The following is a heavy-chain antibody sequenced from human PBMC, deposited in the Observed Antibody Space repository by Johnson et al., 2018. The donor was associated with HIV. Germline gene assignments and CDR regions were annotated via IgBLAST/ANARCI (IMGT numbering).Heavy chain of an antibody. CDR2: ISSSGTIV. V-gene: IGHV3-11*04. J-gene: IGHJ3*02. Sequence: QVQLVESGGGLVKPGGSLRLSCAASGFTFSDYYMSWIRQAPGKGLEWVSYISSSGTIVYYADSVNGRFTISRDNAKNSLSLQMNSLRAEDTAVYYCAKWKYCSGDNCYSEFGVFDDAFDIWGQ. D-gene: IGHD2-15*01. CDR1: GFTFSDYY. CDR3: AKWKYCSGDNCYSEFGVFDDAFDI.